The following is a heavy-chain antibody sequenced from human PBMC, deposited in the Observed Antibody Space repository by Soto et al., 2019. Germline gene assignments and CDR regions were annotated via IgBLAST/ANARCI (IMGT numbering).Heavy chain of an antibody. J-gene: IGHJ3*01. D-gene: IGHD2-2*01. CDR1: GFTFSIYA. Sequence: VQLLESGGGLVQPGGSLRLSCAASGFTFSIYAMSWVRQAPGKGLEWVSGIGGGNDDTYYADSVKGRFTISRDNSKSTMTLQTNGLRAEETAVYYGAKDSMNHNSVWDPFDFWGQGTLVTVSS. CDR2: IGGGNDDT. CDR3: AKDSMNHNSVWDPFDF. V-gene: IGHV3-23*01.